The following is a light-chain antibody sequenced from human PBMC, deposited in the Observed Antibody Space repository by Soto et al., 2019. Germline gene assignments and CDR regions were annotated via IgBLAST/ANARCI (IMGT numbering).Light chain of an antibody. Sequence: QSVLTQPASVFGSPGQSITISCTGTSSDVGRYKFVSWYQQHPGKAPKVMIYEGSKRPSGVSNRFSGSKSGNTASLTISGLQAEDEDDYHCCSYTSSRTYVFGTGTKVTVL. J-gene: IGLJ1*01. V-gene: IGLV2-23*01. CDR2: EGS. CDR1: SSDVGRYKF. CDR3: CSYTSSRTYV.